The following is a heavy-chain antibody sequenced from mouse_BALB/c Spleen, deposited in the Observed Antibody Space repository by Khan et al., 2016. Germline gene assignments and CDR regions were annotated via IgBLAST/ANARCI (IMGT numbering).Heavy chain of an antibody. CDR2: IDPETGDT. V-gene: IGHV14-4*02. J-gene: IGHJ4*01. Sequence: VQLQQSGAELVRSGASVKLSCTATGFNIKDYYMHWVKQRPEQGLEWIGWIDPETGDTEYAPKFQGQATMTADTSSNTAYLQLSSLTSEDTAISYWNACEYRAIDYWGQGTSVTVSA. CDR3: NACEYRAIDY. CDR1: GFNIKDYY.